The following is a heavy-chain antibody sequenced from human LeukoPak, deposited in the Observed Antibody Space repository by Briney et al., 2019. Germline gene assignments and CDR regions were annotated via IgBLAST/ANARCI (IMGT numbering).Heavy chain of an antibody. D-gene: IGHD5-18*01. V-gene: IGHV4-34*01. J-gene: IGHJ6*02. Sequence: SETLSLTCAVYGGSFSGYYWSWIRQPPGKGLEWIGEINHSGSTNYNPSLKSRVTISVDTSKNQFSLKLSSVTAADTAVYYCARGCCGHSYGRLYYYYYGMDVWGQGTTVTVSS. CDR3: ARGCCGHSYGRLYYYYYGMDV. CDR2: INHSGST. CDR1: GGSFSGYY.